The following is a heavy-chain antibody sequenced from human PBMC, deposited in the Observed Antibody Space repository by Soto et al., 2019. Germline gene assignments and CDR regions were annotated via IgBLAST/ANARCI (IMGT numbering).Heavy chain of an antibody. D-gene: IGHD6-13*01. V-gene: IGHV4-59*01. CDR3: ARYRREAVAGYTLDN. J-gene: IGHJ4*02. CDR1: GGSISSNY. CDR2: VYNSGST. Sequence: SSETLSLTCTVSGGSISSNYWTWIRQPPGKGLEWIGYVYNSGSTNYNPSLKSRVTISEDTSKSQFSLKVNSMTAADTAVYYCARYRREAVAGYTLDNWGQGILVTVSS.